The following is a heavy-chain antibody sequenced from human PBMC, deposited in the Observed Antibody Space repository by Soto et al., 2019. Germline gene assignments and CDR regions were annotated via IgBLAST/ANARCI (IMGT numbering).Heavy chain of an antibody. CDR2: ISSTTNYI. J-gene: IGHJ4*02. CDR1: GFTFTRYS. CDR3: PRESEDLTSNFDY. V-gene: IGHV3-21*06. Sequence: PGGSLRLSCAASGFTFTRYSMNWVRQAPGKGLEWVSSISSTTNYIYYGDSMKGRFTISRDNAKNSLYLEMNSLRAEDTAVYYSPRESEDLTSNFDYWGQGTLVTVAS.